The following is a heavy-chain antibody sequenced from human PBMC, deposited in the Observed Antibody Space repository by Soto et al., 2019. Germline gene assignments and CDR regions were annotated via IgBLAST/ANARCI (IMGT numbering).Heavy chain of an antibody. CDR1: GFTFSSYS. CDR3: ARDREGAFDI. CDR2: ISSSSSYI. V-gene: IGHV3-21*01. Sequence: GESLKISCAASGFTFSSYSMNWVRQAPGKGLEWVSSISSSSSYIYYADSVKGRFTISRDNAKNSLYLQMNSLRAEDTAVYYCARDREGAFDIWGQGTMVTVSS. J-gene: IGHJ3*02.